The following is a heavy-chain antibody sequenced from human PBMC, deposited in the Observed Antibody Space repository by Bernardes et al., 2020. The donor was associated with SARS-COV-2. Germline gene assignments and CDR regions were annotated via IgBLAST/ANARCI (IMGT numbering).Heavy chain of an antibody. Sequence: SETLSLTCTVSGGSITSNYWSWIRQPPGKGLEWIGYVYYSGSTKYSPSLNSRVTISLDTANSQFSLNLTSVTAADTAIYYCAGGDFGTIHSWGQGTLVTVSS. V-gene: IGHV4-59*01. CDR1: GGSITSNY. CDR2: VYYSGST. D-gene: IGHD1-7*01. J-gene: IGHJ4*02. CDR3: AGGDFGTIHS.